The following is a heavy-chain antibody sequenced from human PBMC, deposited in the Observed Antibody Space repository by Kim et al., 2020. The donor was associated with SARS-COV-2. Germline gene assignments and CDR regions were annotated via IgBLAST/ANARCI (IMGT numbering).Heavy chain of an antibody. D-gene: IGHD5-18*01. Sequence: GGSTYYADSVKGRFTIYRDNSKNTLYLQMSSLRAEDTAVYYCVGLWPFDYWGQGTLVTVSS. CDR3: VGLWPFDY. V-gene: IGHV3-64D*06. J-gene: IGHJ4*02. CDR2: GGST.